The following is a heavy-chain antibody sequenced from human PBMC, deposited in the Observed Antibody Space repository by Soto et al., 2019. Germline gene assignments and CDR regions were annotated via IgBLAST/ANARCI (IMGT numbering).Heavy chain of an antibody. V-gene: IGHV3-48*03. CDR2: ISSSGSTM. Sequence: EVQLVVSGGLVVRPGGSLRLSCAGSGFTFSSYEMNWVRQAPGKGLGWVSYISSSGSTMYYADSVKGRFTISRDNAKNSLFLQMNSLRAEDTAVYYCAREGSGYYSDAFDIWGQGTMVTVSS. D-gene: IGHD3-22*01. J-gene: IGHJ3*02. CDR3: AREGSGYYSDAFDI. CDR1: GFTFSSYE.